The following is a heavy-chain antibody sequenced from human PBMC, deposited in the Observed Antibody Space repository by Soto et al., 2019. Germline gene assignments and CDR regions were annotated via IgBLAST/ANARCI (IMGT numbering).Heavy chain of an antibody. J-gene: IGHJ3*02. D-gene: IGHD3-3*01. V-gene: IGHV3-23*01. Sequence: GSLRLSCAASGFTFSSYAMSWVRQAPGKGLEWVSAISGSGGSTYYADSVKGRFTISRDNSKNTLYLQMNSLRAEDTAVYYCAKGGFTITIFGVVKGDAFDIWGQGTMVTVSS. CDR1: GFTFSSYA. CDR3: AKGGFTITIFGVVKGDAFDI. CDR2: ISGSGGST.